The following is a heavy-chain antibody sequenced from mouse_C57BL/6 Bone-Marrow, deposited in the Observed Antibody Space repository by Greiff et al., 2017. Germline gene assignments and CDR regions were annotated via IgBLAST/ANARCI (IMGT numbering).Heavy chain of an antibody. CDR1: GYTFTNYW. CDR2: IYPGGGYT. J-gene: IGHJ2*01. Sequence: VQLQQSGAELVRPGTSVKMSCKASGYTFTNYWIGWAKQTPGHGLEWIGDIYPGGGYTNYTEKFKGQATLTADKSSSTAYLQFSSLTSEASAIYYCARWGRYYFDYWGQGTTLTVSS. CDR3: ARWGRYYFDY. V-gene: IGHV1-63*01.